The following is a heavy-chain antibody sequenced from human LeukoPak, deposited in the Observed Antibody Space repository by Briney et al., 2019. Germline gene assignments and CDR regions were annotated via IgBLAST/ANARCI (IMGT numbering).Heavy chain of an antibody. D-gene: IGHD6-19*01. CDR1: GGSFSGYH. CDR2: INHSGST. CDR3: ARFKAVAGSTHSYYYYGMDV. V-gene: IGHV4-34*01. Sequence: RASETLTLTCAVYGGSFSGYHWSWIRQPPGKGLEWIGEINHSGSTNYNPSLKSRVTISVDTSKNQFSLKLSSVTAADTAVYYCARFKAVAGSTHSYYYYGMDVWGQGTTVTVSS. J-gene: IGHJ6*02.